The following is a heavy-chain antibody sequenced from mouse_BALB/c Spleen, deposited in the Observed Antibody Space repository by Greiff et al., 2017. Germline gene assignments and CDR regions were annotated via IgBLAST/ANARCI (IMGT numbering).Heavy chain of an antibody. D-gene: IGHD2-1*01. Sequence: EVQVVESGGGLVQPGGSMKLSCVASGFTFSNYWMNWVRQSPEKGLEWVAEIRLKSNNYATHYAESVKGRFTISRDDSKSSVYLQMNNLRAEDTGIYYCTGSYGKGFAYWGQGTLVTVSA. J-gene: IGHJ3*01. CDR3: TGSYGKGFAY. CDR1: GFTFSNYW. V-gene: IGHV6-6*02. CDR2: IRLKSNNYAT.